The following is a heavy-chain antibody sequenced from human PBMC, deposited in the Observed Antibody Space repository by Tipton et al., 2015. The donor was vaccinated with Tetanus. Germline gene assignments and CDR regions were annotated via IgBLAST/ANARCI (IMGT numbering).Heavy chain of an antibody. Sequence: TLSLTCNVSGDSMTDFYWGWIRQPPGKGLEWIGSSYDGGTTQSSPSLKSRVTIYVDSSTNQFSLRLNSVTAADTAVYFCARLYRPRRYYGDFTDYWGQGTLVTVSS. V-gene: IGHV4-38-2*02. D-gene: IGHD4-17*01. J-gene: IGHJ4*02. CDR1: GDSMTDFY. CDR2: SYDGGTT. CDR3: ARLYRPRRYYGDFTDY.